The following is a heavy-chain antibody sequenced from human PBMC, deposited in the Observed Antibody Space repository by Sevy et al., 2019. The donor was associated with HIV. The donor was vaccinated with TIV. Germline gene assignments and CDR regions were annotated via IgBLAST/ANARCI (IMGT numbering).Heavy chain of an antibody. CDR2: ISGSGGST. J-gene: IGHJ3*02. Sequence: GGSLRLSCAASGFTFSSYAMSWVRQAPGKGLEWVSAISGSGGSTYYADSVKGRFTISRDNSKNTLYLQRNSLRAEDTAVYYCAKVWGEVVPAAIRSDAFDIWGQGTMVTVSS. CDR1: GFTFSSYA. CDR3: AKVWGEVVPAAIRSDAFDI. V-gene: IGHV3-23*01. D-gene: IGHD2-2*01.